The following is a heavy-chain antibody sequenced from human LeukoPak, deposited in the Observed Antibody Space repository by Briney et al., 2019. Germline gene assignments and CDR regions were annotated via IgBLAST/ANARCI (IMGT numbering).Heavy chain of an antibody. CDR3: ARDRAYYDSSGYRKRFDY. Sequence: SETLSLTCAVYGGSFSGYYWSWIRQPPGKGLEWIGEINHSGSTNYNPSLKSRVTISVDTSKNQFSLKLSSVTAADTAVYYCARDRAYYDSSGYRKRFDYWGQGTLVTVSS. CDR2: INHSGST. J-gene: IGHJ4*02. V-gene: IGHV4-34*01. D-gene: IGHD3-22*01. CDR1: GGSFSGYY.